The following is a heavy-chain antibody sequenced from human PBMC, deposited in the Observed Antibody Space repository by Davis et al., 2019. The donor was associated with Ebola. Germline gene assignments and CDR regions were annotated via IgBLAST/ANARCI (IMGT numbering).Heavy chain of an antibody. D-gene: IGHD4-17*01. CDR1: GYTFTSYY. J-gene: IGHJ4*02. Sequence: ASVKVSCKASGYTFTSYYMHWVRQPPGQALSWLCLLHPSRGSTSYAQKFQGRVTMTRDTSTSTVYMELSSVRSEETAVYYCARDDLDRTTAFDYWGQGTLVTVSS. CDR2: LHPSRGST. V-gene: IGHV1-46*01. CDR3: ARDDLDRTTAFDY.